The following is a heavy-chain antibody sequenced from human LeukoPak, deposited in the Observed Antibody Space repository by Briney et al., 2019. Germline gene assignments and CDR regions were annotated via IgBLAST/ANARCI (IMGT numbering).Heavy chain of an antibody. Sequence: GGSLRLSCATSGFPFSDFSMTWVRQAPGKGLEWISTTNSGGSSTDYAESVKGRFTISRDNSKNTLYLQMSSLRVEDTAMYYCAKQSYARSLGEGGPGTLVAVSS. V-gene: IGHV3-23*01. J-gene: IGHJ4*02. CDR1: GFPFSDFS. CDR2: TNSGGSST. D-gene: IGHD2-8*01. CDR3: AKQSYARSLGE.